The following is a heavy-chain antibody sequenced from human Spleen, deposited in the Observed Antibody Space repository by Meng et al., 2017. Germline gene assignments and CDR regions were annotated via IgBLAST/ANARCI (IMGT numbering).Heavy chain of an antibody. CDR2: ISYDGSNK. D-gene: IGHD6-19*01. Sequence: GGSLRLSCAASGFTFSSYAMHWVRQAPGKGLEWVAVISYDGSNKYYADSVKGRFTISRDNSKNTLYLQMNSLRAEDTAVYYCARNGPQETVAGMRQLDYWGQGTLVTVSS. V-gene: IGHV3-30*01. J-gene: IGHJ4*02. CDR1: GFTFSSYA. CDR3: ARNGPQETVAGMRQLDY.